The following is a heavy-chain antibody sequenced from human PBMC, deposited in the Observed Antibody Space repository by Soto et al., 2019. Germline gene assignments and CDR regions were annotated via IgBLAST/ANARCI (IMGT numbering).Heavy chain of an antibody. J-gene: IGHJ4*02. CDR1: GGSFSGYY. Sequence: QVLLQQWGAGLLKPSETLSLTCAVSGGSFSGYYWTWIRQAPGKGLEWIGEINHSGTTNYNPSLQSRVPVSVDTAKNQFSLKLTSVSAADTCVYYCARGRRWGQSVKGLDSWGQGTLVTVSS. V-gene: IGHV4-34*01. D-gene: IGHD3-16*01. CDR3: ARGRRWGQSVKGLDS. CDR2: INHSGTT.